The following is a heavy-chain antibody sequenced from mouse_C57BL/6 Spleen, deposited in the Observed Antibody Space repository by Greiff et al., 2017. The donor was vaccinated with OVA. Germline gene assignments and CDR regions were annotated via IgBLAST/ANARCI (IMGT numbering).Heavy chain of an antibody. CDR3: ARYTYGSSYYYAMDY. V-gene: IGHV1-50*01. D-gene: IGHD1-1*01. J-gene: IGHJ4*01. CDR1: GYTFTSYW. Sequence: VQLQQPGAELVKPGASVKLSCKASGYTFTSYWMQWVKQRPGQGLEWIGEIDPSDSYTNYNQKFKGKATLTVDTSSSTAYMQRSSLTSEDSAVYYCARYTYGSSYYYAMDYWGQGTSVTVSS. CDR2: IDPSDSYT.